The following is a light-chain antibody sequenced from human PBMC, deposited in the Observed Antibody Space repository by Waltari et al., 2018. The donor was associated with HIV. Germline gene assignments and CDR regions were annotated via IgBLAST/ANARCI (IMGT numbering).Light chain of an antibody. CDR2: DVR. J-gene: IGLJ3*02. CDR1: NIESKS. CDR3: QVWEVSGDHPV. V-gene: IGLV3-21*01. Sequence: SYVLTQPPSVSVAPGKTASITCGRNNIESKSVHWYQQKPGQAPGLVIYDVRDRPSGIPGRFSGSNSGNTATLTISRVEAGDEADYYCQVWEVSGDHPVFGGGTKLTVL.